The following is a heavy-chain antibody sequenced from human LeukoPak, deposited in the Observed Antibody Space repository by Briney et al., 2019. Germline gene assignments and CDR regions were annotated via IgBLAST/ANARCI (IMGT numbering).Heavy chain of an antibody. CDR2: ISSSSSTI. CDR1: GFTFSSYS. CDR3: ARTNFYSLDY. Sequence: PGGSLRLSCAASGFTFSSYSMNWVRQAPGKGLECVSYISSSSSTIYYADSVKGRFTISRDNAKNSLYLQMNSLRAEDTAVYYCARTNFYSLDYWGQGTLVTVSS. D-gene: IGHD3-9*01. J-gene: IGHJ4*02. V-gene: IGHV3-48*01.